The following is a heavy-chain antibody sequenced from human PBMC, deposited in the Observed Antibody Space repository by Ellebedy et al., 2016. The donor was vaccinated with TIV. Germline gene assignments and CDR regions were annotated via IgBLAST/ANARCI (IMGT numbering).Heavy chain of an antibody. D-gene: IGHD2-8*01. V-gene: IGHV3-15*07. CDR3: KLMVLAIWGLDY. Sequence: PGGSLRLSCAASGFTLGNAWMNWVRQAPVKGQDWVGRIKSKTDGCTTDYAAPVKGRFTISRDDSKNTLYVQMNSLKTEDTAVYYCKLMVLAIWGLDYWGQGTLVTVSS. J-gene: IGHJ4*02. CDR1: GFTLGNAW. CDR2: IKSKTDGCTT.